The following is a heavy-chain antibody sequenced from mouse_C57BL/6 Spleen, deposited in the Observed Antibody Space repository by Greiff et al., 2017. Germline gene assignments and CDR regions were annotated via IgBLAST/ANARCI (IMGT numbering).Heavy chain of an antibody. D-gene: IGHD2-1*01. CDR2: IFPGSGST. V-gene: IGHV1-75*01. J-gene: IGHJ2*01. Sequence: QVQLQQSGPELVKPGASVKISCKASGYTFTDYYINWVKQRPGQGLEWIGWIFPGSGSTYYNEKFKGKATLTVDTSSSTAYMMLSSLTADDSAVYFCARYGGNYHGDYWGQGTTLTVSS. CDR3: ARYGGNYHGDY. CDR1: GYTFTDYY.